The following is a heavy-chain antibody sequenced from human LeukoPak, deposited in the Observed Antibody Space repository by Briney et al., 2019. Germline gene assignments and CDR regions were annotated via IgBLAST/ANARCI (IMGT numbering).Heavy chain of an antibody. CDR3: AREPRGVPRYAFDI. Sequence: GGSLRLSCAASGFTFSDYYMSWIRQAPGKGLEWVSYISSSGSTIYYADSVKGRFTISRDNAKNSLYLQMSSLRAEDTAVYYCAREPRGVPRYAFDIWGQGKMVTVSS. CDR2: ISSSGSTI. D-gene: IGHD3-16*01. J-gene: IGHJ3*02. CDR1: GFTFSDYY. V-gene: IGHV3-11*01.